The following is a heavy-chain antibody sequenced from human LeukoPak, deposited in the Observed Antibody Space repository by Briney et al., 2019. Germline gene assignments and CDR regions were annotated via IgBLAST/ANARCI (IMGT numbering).Heavy chain of an antibody. CDR3: ARGKVIASAGTPNWFDP. CDR2: ISAYDGNT. V-gene: IGHV1-18*01. CDR1: GYTFTRYG. D-gene: IGHD6-13*01. Sequence: EASVKVSCKASGYTFTRYGISWVRQAPGQGLEWLGWISAYDGNTNYEQKFQGRVTMTTDTSTSTAYMELRSLRSDDTAVYYCARGKVIASAGTPNWFDPWGQGTLVTVSS. J-gene: IGHJ5*02.